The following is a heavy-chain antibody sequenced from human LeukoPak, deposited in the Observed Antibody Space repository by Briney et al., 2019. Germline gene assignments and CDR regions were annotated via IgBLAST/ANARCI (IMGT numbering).Heavy chain of an antibody. Sequence: SETLSLTCAVSGYSISSGFYWGWIRRPPGKGLEWIGSIYHSGSTYYNPSLKSRVTISVDTSKNQFSLKLSSVTAADTAVYYCARHVVGATTGNNWFDPWGQGTLVTVSS. CDR3: ARHVVGATTGNNWFDP. CDR2: IYHSGST. V-gene: IGHV4-38-2*01. CDR1: GYSISSGFY. J-gene: IGHJ5*02. D-gene: IGHD1-26*01.